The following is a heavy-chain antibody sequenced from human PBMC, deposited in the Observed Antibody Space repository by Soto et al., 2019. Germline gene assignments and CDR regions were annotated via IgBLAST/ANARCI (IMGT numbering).Heavy chain of an antibody. D-gene: IGHD6-13*01. CDR1: GFTFSCCA. Sequence: GGSLRLSCAASGFTFSCCAMSWVRQARGKGLDYVSTIHGDGDYIHYSDSVKGRLSISRDNSENTLYLQIYSLRVEDTAVYYCAKDPWSSSWYGMDVWGQGTTVTVSS. CDR3: AKDPWSSSWYGMDV. CDR2: IHGDGDYI. V-gene: IGHV3-23*01. J-gene: IGHJ6*02.